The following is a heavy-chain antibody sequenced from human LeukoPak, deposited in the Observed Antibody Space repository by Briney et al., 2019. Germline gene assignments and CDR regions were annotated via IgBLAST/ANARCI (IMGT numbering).Heavy chain of an antibody. D-gene: IGHD1-26*01. CDR3: ARDPYSGKYGAFDI. J-gene: IGHJ3*02. Sequence: GGSLRLSCVASGFSFSTSSMTWVRQSPGRGLEWLANIKEDGSGKVYVDSVKGRFTISRDNAKDSLYLQMNTLRVDDSAVYYCARDPYSGKYGAFDIWGQGTMVTISS. CDR1: GFSFSTSS. CDR2: IKEDGSGK. V-gene: IGHV3-7*01.